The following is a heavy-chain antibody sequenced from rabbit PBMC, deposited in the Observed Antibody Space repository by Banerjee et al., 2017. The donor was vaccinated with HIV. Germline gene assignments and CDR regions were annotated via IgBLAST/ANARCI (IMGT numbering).Heavy chain of an antibody. CDR2: IYVSSGTT. CDR1: GIDFSSYS. J-gene: IGHJ4*01. D-gene: IGHD6-1*01. CDR3: ARGNAYAGAGYAL. Sequence: QSLEESGGDLVKPGASLTLTCTASGIDFSSYSMGWVRQAPGKGLEWIACIYVSSGTTWYASWAKGRFTISKTSSTTVALQMTSLTAADTATYFCARGNAYAGAGYALWGPGTLVTVS. V-gene: IGHV1S40*01.